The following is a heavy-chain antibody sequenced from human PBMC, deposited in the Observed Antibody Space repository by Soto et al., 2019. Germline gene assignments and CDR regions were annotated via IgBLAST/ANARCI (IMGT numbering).Heavy chain of an antibody. CDR2: ISGSGGST. Sequence: LRLSCAASGFTFSSYAMSWVRQAPGKGLEWVSAISGSGGSTYYADSVKGRFTISRDNSKNTLYLQMNSLRAEDTAVYYCAKDFPYYDSSGYYFQPTWGQGTLVTVSS. CDR1: GFTFSSYA. V-gene: IGHV3-23*01. CDR3: AKDFPYYDSSGYYFQPT. D-gene: IGHD3-22*01. J-gene: IGHJ5*02.